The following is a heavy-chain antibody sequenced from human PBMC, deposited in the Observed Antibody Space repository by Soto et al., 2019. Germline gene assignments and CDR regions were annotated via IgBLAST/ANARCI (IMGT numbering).Heavy chain of an antibody. J-gene: IGHJ4*02. D-gene: IGHD2-8*01. CDR3: ARGDYCTNGVCYLNFDY. V-gene: IGHV1-46*01. CDR2: INPSGGST. CDR1: GYTFTSYY. Sequence: QVQLVQSGAEVKKPGASVKVSCKASGYTFTSYYMHWVRQAPGQGLEWMGIINPSGGSTSYAQKFPGRVTMTRDTSTSTVYMELSSLRSEDTAVYYCARGDYCTNGVCYLNFDYWGQGTLVTVSS.